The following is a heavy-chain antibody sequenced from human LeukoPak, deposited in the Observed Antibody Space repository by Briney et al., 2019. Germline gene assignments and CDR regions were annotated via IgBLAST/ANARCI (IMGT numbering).Heavy chain of an antibody. D-gene: IGHD3-22*01. J-gene: IGHJ4*02. CDR1: GFAFSNAG. Sequence: GGSLRLSCAATGFAFSNAGMSWVRQAPGKGLEWVGRIKSKTDGGTTDYAAPVKGRFTISRDDSKNTLYLQMNSLKTEDTAVYYCTTPLSYYYDSSGYYVGGHFDYWGQGTLVTVSS. CDR2: IKSKTDGGTT. CDR3: TTPLSYYYDSSGYYVGGHFDY. V-gene: IGHV3-15*01.